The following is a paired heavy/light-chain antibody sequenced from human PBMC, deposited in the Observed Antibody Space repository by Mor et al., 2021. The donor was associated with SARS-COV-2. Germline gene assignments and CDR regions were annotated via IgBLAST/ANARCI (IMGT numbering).Heavy chain of an antibody. CDR1: GFTFSTYS. Sequence: EVQLVESGGGLVKPGGSLRLSCAASGFTFSTYSMNWVRQAPGKGLEWVSSISSSSSYIYYADSVKGRFTISRDNARDSLYLQMNSLRAEDTAVYYCARGGTMVRGLPWVSYGMDVWGQGTTVTVSS. CDR3: ARGGTMVRGLPWVSYGMDV. J-gene: IGHJ6*02. V-gene: IGHV3-21*01. CDR2: ISSSSSYI. D-gene: IGHD3-10*01.
Light chain of an antibody. CDR2: GAS. J-gene: IGKJ5*01. Sequence: EIVLTQSPGTLSLSPGERATLSCRASQSVTSIYLAWYQQKPGQAPRLLIYGASSRATGIPDRFSGSGSGTDFSLTISRLEPEDFAVYYCQQYGSSPITFGQGTRLEIK. CDR3: QQYGSSPIT. CDR1: QSVTSIY. V-gene: IGKV3-20*01.